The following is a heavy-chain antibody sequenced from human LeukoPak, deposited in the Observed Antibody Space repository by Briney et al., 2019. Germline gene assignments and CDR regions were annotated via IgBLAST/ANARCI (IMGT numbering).Heavy chain of an antibody. CDR3: ARDPSRITIFGVGWFDP. D-gene: IGHD3-3*01. Sequence: SETLSLTCTVSGGSINSGSYYWNWIRQPAGKGLEWSGRIYTSGSTEYNPSLKSRVTISVDTSKNQFSLKLTSVTAADTAVYYCARDPSRITIFGVGWFDPWGQGTLVTVSS. CDR1: GGSINSGSYY. CDR2: IYTSGST. V-gene: IGHV4-61*02. J-gene: IGHJ5*02.